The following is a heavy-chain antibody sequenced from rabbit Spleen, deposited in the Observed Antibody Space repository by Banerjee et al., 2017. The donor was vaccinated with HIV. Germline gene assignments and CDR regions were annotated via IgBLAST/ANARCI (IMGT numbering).Heavy chain of an antibody. D-gene: IGHD6-1*01. CDR3: ARDTASAGYDYANL. Sequence: QEQLVESGGGLVQPEGSLTLTCTASGFSFSNDCVLYWVRQAPGKGPEWIACIDTGSSGRTYYASWAKGRFTISKTSSTTVTLQMTSLTAADTATYFCARDTASAGYDYANLWGQGTLVTVS. J-gene: IGHJ4*01. V-gene: IGHV1S45*01. CDR2: IDTGSSGRT. CDR1: GFSFSNDCV.